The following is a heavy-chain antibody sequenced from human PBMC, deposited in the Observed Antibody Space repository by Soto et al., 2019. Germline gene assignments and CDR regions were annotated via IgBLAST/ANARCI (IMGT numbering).Heavy chain of an antibody. CDR3: AKDPGDCSGGSCYPHYFDY. V-gene: IGHV3-9*01. D-gene: IGHD2-15*01. Sequence: EVQLVESGGGLVQPGRSLRLSCAASGFTFDDYAMHWVRQAPGKGLEWVSGISWNSGSIGYADSVKGRFTISRDNAKNSLYLQMNSLRAEDTALYYCAKDPGDCSGGSCYPHYFDYWGQGTLVTVSS. CDR1: GFTFDDYA. CDR2: ISWNSGSI. J-gene: IGHJ4*02.